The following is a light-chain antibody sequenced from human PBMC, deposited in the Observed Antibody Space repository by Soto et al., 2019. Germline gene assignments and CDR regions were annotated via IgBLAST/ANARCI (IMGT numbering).Light chain of an antibody. J-gene: IGKJ1*01. CDR1: QSVSTN. Sequence: EIVMTQSPATLSVSPGERATLSCRASQSVSTNLACYQQKPGQAPRLLIYGASTRATGIPARFSGSGSGTEFTLSISSLQSEDFAVYYCTQYHNWRPQTFGKGTKVEIQ. CDR2: GAS. V-gene: IGKV3-15*01. CDR3: TQYHNWRPQT.